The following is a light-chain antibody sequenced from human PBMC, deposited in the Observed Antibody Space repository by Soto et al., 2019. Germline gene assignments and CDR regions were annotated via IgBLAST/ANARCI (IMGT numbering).Light chain of an antibody. CDR3: QQRSNWPPIT. CDR2: DAS. Sequence: EIVLTQSPATLSLSPGERATLSCRASQSVSSYLAWYQQKPGQAPRLLIYDASHRATGIPARFSGSGSGTDFTLTISSLEPEDCAVYCWQQRSNWPPITFGQGTRLEIK. V-gene: IGKV3-11*01. CDR1: QSVSSY. J-gene: IGKJ5*01.